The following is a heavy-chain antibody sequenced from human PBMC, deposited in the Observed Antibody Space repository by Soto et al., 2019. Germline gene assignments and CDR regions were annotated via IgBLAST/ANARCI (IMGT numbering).Heavy chain of an antibody. Sequence: GGSLRLSCAASGFTFSSYAMSWVRQAPGKGLEWVSAISGSGGSTYYADSVKGRFTISRDNSKNTLCLQMNSLRAEDTAVYYCAKGEYQLLSGFDYWGQGTLVTVSS. CDR1: GFTFSSYA. CDR3: AKGEYQLLSGFDY. J-gene: IGHJ4*02. D-gene: IGHD2-2*01. CDR2: ISGSGGST. V-gene: IGHV3-23*01.